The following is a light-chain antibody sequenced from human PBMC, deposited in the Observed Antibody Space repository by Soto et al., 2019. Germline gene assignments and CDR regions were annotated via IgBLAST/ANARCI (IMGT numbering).Light chain of an antibody. CDR2: KAS. V-gene: IGKV1-5*03. CDR1: QSISSW. CDR3: QQYNTYSWT. Sequence: DIQMTQSPSTLSASVGDRVTITCRASQSISSWLAWYQQEPGKAPKLLTYKASSLESGVPSRFSGSGSGTEFTLTISRLQPDDGATYYCQQYNTYSWTFGPGTKV. J-gene: IGKJ1*01.